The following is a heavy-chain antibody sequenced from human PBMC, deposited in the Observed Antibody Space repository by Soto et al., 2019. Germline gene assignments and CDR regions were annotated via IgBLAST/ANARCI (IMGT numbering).Heavy chain of an antibody. J-gene: IGHJ4*02. CDR1: AGSISSYY. CDR3: GRAYGGNCFDY. CDR2: IYYSGST. V-gene: IGHV4-59*01. D-gene: IGHD2-15*01. Sequence: PSQTLSLTCTVSAGSISSYYWSWIRQPPGKRLERIGYIYYSGSTNYNPSLKSRVTISVDTSKNQFSLKLSSVTAAGTAVYYCGRAYGGNCFDYWGQGTLVSVSS.